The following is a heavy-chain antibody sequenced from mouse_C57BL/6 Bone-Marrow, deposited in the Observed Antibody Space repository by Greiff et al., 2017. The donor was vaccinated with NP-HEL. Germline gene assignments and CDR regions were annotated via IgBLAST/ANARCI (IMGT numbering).Heavy chain of an antibody. CDR1: GYTFTSYT. CDR2: INPSSGYT. D-gene: IGHD1-1*01. CDR3: ARPNYYGSLFDY. V-gene: IGHV1-4*01. J-gene: IGHJ2*01. Sequence: VKLMESGAELARPGASVKMSCKASGYTFTSYTMHWVKQRPGQGLEWIGYINPSSGYTKYNQKFKDKATLTADKSSSTAYMQLSSLTSEDSAVYYCARPNYYGSLFDYWGQGTTLTVSS.